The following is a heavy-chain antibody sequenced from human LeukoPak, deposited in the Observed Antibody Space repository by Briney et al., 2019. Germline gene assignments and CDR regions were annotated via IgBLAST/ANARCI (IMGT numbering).Heavy chain of an antibody. CDR2: IYYSGST. CDR1: GGSISSGGYY. Sequence: SETLSLTCTVSGGSISSGGYYWSWIRQHPGKGLEWIGYIYYSGSTYYNPSLKSRVTISVDTSKNQFSLKLSSVTAADTAVYYCARERRYCSGGSCYPDAFDIWGQGTMVTVSS. D-gene: IGHD2-15*01. CDR3: ARERRYCSGGSCYPDAFDI. V-gene: IGHV4-31*03. J-gene: IGHJ3*02.